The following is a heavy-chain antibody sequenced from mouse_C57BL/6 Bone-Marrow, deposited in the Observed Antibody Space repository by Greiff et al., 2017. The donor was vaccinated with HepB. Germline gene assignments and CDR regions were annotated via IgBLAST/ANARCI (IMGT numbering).Heavy chain of an antibody. J-gene: IGHJ1*03. CDR1: GFSLTSYG. D-gene: IGHD1-1*01. V-gene: IGHV2-2*01. Sequence: VQLQQSGPGLVQPSQSLSITCTVSGFSLTSYGVHWVRQSPGKGLEWLGVIWSGGSTDYNAAFISRLSISKDNSKSQVFFKMNSLQADDTAIYYCARRYYGSSSYWYFDVWGTGTTVTVSS. CDR2: IWSGGST. CDR3: ARRYYGSSSYWYFDV.